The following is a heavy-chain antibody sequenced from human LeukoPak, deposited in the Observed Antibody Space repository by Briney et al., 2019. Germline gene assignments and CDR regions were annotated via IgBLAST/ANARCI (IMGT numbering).Heavy chain of an antibody. D-gene: IGHD4-17*01. Sequence: PGGSLRLSCAASGFSFSVYWMHWVRQAPGKGPVWVSRIKTGGSITDYADFVKGRFTISRDNAKNSLYLQMNSLRAEDTAVYYCARGDYVYYYYMDVWGKGTTVTISS. CDR1: GFSFSVYW. J-gene: IGHJ6*03. V-gene: IGHV3-74*01. CDR2: IKTGGSIT. CDR3: ARGDYVYYYYMDV.